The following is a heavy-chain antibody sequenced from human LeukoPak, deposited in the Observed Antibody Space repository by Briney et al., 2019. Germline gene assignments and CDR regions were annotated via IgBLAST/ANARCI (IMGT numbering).Heavy chain of an antibody. J-gene: IGHJ4*02. CDR1: GYSFTSYW. CDR2: IYPGDSDT. D-gene: IGHD3-9*01. Sequence: GESLKISCKGSGYSFTSYWIGWVRQMPGKGLEWMGIIYPGDSDTRYSPSFQGQVTISADESISTAYLQWSSLKASDTAMYYCARLDRLRYFDWSMAYFDYWGQGTLVTVSS. V-gene: IGHV5-51*01. CDR3: ARLDRLRYFDWSMAYFDY.